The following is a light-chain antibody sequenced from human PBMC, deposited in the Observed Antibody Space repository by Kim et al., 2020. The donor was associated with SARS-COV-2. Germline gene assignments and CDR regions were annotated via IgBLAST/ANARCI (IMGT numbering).Light chain of an antibody. CDR1: QSVRSS. CDR2: GAS. V-gene: IGKV3-11*01. Sequence: EIMSTQSPATLSLSPGERATLYCRASQSVRSSLVWYQQKPGQAPRLVICGASKRATGIPARFSGSGSGTDFTLTISRLEPEDFAVYYCQQRYDWPPNTFGQGTRLEIK. J-gene: IGKJ5*01. CDR3: QQRYDWPPNT.